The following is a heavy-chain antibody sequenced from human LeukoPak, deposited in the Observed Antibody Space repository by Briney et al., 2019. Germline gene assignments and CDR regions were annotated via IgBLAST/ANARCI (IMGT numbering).Heavy chain of an antibody. CDR2: INPSGGST. D-gene: IGHD6-6*01. CDR1: GYTLTSYY. Sequence: GASVKVSCKASGYTLTSYYMHWVRQAPGQGLEWMGIINPSGGSTSYAQKFQGRVTMTRDTSTSTVYMELSSLRSEDTAVYYCARVRSSSPRYNWFDPWGQGTLVTVSS. J-gene: IGHJ5*02. CDR3: ARVRSSSPRYNWFDP. V-gene: IGHV1-46*03.